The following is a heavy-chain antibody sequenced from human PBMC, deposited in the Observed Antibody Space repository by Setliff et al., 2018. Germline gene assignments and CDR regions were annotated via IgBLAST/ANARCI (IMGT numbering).Heavy chain of an antibody. V-gene: IGHV3-30*02. CDR1: GFTFSNYG. CDR2: IQHDGNIK. D-gene: IGHD3-16*02. Sequence: GGSLRLSCIASGFTFSNYGMHWVRQAPGKGLEWVTYIQHDGNIKHYADSVKGRCTISRDNSKNTLYLEMSSLRPEDTAVYYCAKVIGGYPPKPSDYWGQGTLVTVSS. J-gene: IGHJ4*02. CDR3: AKVIGGYPPKPSDY.